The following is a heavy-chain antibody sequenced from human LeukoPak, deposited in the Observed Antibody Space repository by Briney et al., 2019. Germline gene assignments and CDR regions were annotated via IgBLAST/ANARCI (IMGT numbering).Heavy chain of an antibody. D-gene: IGHD2-15*01. CDR2: IRSTGSSI. V-gene: IGHV3-21*01. CDR3: ARCRGGSCYSSGYFDS. Sequence: GGSLRLSCADSGFTFRSYSMNWVRQAPGKGLEWVSSIRSTGSSIYYADSVKGRFTISRNNAKNSLFLQMDSLRAEDPVVFYCARCRGGSCYSSGYFDSWGQGTLVTVSS. CDR1: GFTFRSYS. J-gene: IGHJ4*02.